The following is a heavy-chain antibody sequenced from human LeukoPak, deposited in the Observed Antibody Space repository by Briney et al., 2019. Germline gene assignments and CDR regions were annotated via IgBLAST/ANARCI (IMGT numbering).Heavy chain of an antibody. D-gene: IGHD1-26*01. CDR3: ARRGSYDSFDI. CDR2: IYYSGST. CDR1: GGSISSSGSY. V-gene: IGHV4-39*01. J-gene: IGHJ3*02. Sequence: SETLSLTCTVSGGSISSSGSYWGWIRQPPGKGLEWIGNIYYSGSTYYNPSLKSRVTISVDTSKNQYSLKLSSVTAADTAVFYCARRGSYDSFDIWGQGTMVTVSS.